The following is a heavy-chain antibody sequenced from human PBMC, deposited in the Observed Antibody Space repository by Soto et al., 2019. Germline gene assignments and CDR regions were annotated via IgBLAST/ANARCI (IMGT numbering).Heavy chain of an antibody. V-gene: IGHV3-48*03. D-gene: IGHD3-22*01. CDR1: GFTFSSYE. J-gene: IGHJ4*02. CDR3: ARGNYYDSSGYWDY. Sequence: EVQLVESGGGLVQPGGSLRLSCAASGFTFSSYEMNWVRQAPGKGLEWVSYISSSGSTIYYADSVKGRFTISRDNAKNSLDLQMNSLRAEDTAVYYCARGNYYDSSGYWDYWGQGTLVTVSS. CDR2: ISSSGSTI.